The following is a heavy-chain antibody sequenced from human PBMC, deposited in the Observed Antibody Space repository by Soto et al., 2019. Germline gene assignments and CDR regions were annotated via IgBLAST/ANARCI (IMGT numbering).Heavy chain of an antibody. J-gene: IGHJ4*02. CDR3: ARDLAKGGGSAGFDY. CDR2: INPKSGGT. D-gene: IGHD1-26*01. Sequence: GASVKVSCKASGYTFTVYYMHCVLQSPGQWLEWMGWINPKSGGTMYPQKFQGRVTMTWDTSISTAYMALTRLRSDDTAVYYCARDLAKGGGSAGFDYWGQGTLVTVSS. V-gene: IGHV1-2*02. CDR1: GYTFTVYY.